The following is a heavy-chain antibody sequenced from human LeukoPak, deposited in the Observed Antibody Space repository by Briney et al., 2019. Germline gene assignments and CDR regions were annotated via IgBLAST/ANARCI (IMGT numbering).Heavy chain of an antibody. CDR3: AREGRPAGRSYCAGGSCYAEHDAFGV. CDR2: INPKTGGT. V-gene: IGHV1-2*02. D-gene: IGHD2-15*01. CDR1: GYIFTDYY. J-gene: IGHJ3*01. Sequence: GASVKVSCKASGYIFTDYYMHWVRQAPGQGLEWLAWINPKTGGTNYAQKFRGRVTLTRDTSITTVYMELSGLKSDDTAIYYCAREGRPAGRSYCAGGSCYAEHDAFGVWGQGTLVTVSS.